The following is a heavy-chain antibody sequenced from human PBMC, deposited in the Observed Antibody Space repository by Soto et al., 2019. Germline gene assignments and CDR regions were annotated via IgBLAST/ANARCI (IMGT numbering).Heavy chain of an antibody. CDR3: ARARGNYYDSSGYYLGY. Sequence: QVQLVQSGAEVKKPGSSVKVSCKASGSTFSSYAISWVRQAPGQGLEWMGGIIPIFGTANYAQKFQGRVTITADKSTSTAYMELSRLRGEDTAVYYCARARGNYYDSSGYYLGYWGQGTLVTVSS. V-gene: IGHV1-69*06. J-gene: IGHJ4*02. CDR1: GSTFSSYA. D-gene: IGHD3-22*01. CDR2: IIPIFGTA.